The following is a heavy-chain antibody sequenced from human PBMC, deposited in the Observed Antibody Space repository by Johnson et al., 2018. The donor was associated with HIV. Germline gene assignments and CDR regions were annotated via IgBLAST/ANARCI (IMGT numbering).Heavy chain of an antibody. D-gene: IGHD4-17*01. CDR3: VKEASRGTVTQAPDAFDI. CDR1: GFSFSDYY. V-gene: IGHV3-11*04. J-gene: IGHJ3*02. Sequence: HVQLVESGGGLVKPGGSLRLSCTASGFSFSDYYMSWIRQAPGKGLEWVSYISGSGGTIYNADSVKGRFTISRDNSKNTLYLQMNSLRAEDTAVYYCVKEASRGTVTQAPDAFDIWGQGTVVTVSS. CDR2: ISGSGGTI.